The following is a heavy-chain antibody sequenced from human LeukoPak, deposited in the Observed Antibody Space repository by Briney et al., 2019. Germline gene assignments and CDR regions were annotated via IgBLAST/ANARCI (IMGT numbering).Heavy chain of an antibody. V-gene: IGHV3-53*01. CDR3: VSAGSIAARRGFFDY. Sequence: PGGSLRLSCAASGFTVSSNYMGWVRQAPGKGLEWVSVIYSGGSTYYADSVKGRFTISRDNSKNTLYLQMNSLRAEDTAVYYCVSAGSIAARRGFFDYWGQGTLVTVSS. D-gene: IGHD6-6*01. CDR2: IYSGGST. CDR1: GFTVSSNY. J-gene: IGHJ4*02.